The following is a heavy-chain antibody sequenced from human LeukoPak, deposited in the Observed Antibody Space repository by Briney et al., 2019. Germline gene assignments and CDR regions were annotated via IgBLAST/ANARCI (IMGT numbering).Heavy chain of an antibody. CDR3: ARKSGRAFDI. D-gene: IGHD2-15*01. CDR2: IYPGESDT. J-gene: IGHJ3*02. CDR1: GYRFTSCW. V-gene: IGHV5-51*01. Sequence: GESLKISCKGGGYRFTSCWIGWVRQMPGKGLEWMGIIYPGESDTRYSQSFQGQVTISADKSISTAYLQWSSLKASDTAMYYCARKSGRAFDIWGQGTMVTVSS.